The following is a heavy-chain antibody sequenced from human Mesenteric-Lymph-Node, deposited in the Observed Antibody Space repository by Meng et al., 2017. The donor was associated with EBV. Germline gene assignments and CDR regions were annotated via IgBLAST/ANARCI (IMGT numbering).Heavy chain of an antibody. D-gene: IGHD3-10*01. CDR1: GGSFSGYY. J-gene: IGHJ4*02. CDR3: AGHVGRGGDY. V-gene: IGHV4-34*01. CDR2: INHSGNT. Sequence: QVPLHQWGVGLLKPAETLSLTCAVYGGSFSGYYWSWIRQPPGKGLEWIGEINHSGNTHNNPSLKSRVSMSVDTSKNQFSLKLDSVTAADTAMYYCAGHVGRGGDYWDQGALVTVSS.